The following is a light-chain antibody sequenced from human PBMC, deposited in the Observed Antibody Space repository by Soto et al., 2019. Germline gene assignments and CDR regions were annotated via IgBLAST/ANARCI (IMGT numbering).Light chain of an antibody. CDR2: AAS. J-gene: IGKJ2*01. CDR1: QSISSY. CDR3: QQSYSTQYT. Sequence: DIQMTQSPSSLSASVGDRVTITCRASQSISSYINWYQQKPGKAPKLLIYAASSLQSGVPSRFSGGGSGTDFTLTISSLQPEDFATYYCQQSYSTQYTSGQGTKLEIK. V-gene: IGKV1-39*01.